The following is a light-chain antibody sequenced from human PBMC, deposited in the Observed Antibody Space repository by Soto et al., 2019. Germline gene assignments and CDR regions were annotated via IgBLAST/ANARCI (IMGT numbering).Light chain of an antibody. V-gene: IGLV2-8*01. CDR1: SSDVGAYNY. Sequence: QSALTQPPSASGSLGHSVTISCTGTSSDVGAYNYVSWYQQHPGKAPKVMIYEVSKRPSGVPDRFSGSKSGNTASLTVSGLQAEDEADYYCSSYAGSNNWVFGGGTKLTVL. J-gene: IGLJ3*02. CDR3: SSYAGSNNWV. CDR2: EVS.